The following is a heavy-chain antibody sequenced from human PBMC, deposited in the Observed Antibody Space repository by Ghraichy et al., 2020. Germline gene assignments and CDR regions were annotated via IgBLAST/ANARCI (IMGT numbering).Heavy chain of an antibody. V-gene: IGHV4-34*01. D-gene: IGHD4-17*01. Sequence: SETLSLTCAVYGGSFSGYYWSWIRQPPGKGLEWIGEINHSGSTNYNPSLKSRVTISVDTSKNQFSLKLSSVTAADTAVYYCARLEYGDYGGYYFDYWGQGTLVTVSS. CDR3: ARLEYGDYGGYYFDY. J-gene: IGHJ4*02. CDR2: INHSGST. CDR1: GGSFSGYY.